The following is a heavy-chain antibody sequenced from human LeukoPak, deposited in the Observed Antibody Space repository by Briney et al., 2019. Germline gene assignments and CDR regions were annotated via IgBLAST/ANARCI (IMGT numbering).Heavy chain of an antibody. CDR1: GGSFSGYY. CDR3: ARVTWYYYGSGSYYPNYFDY. Sequence: SETLSLTCAVYGGSFSGYYWSWIRQPPGKGLEWIGEINHSGSTNYNPSLKSRVTISVDTSKNQFSLKLSSVTAADTAVYYCARVTWYYYGSGSYYPNYFDYWGQGTLVTVSS. V-gene: IGHV4-34*01. CDR2: INHSGST. J-gene: IGHJ4*02. D-gene: IGHD3-10*01.